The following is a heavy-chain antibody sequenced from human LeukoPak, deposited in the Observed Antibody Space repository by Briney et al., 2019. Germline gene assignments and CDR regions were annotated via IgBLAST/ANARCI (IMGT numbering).Heavy chain of an antibody. Sequence: PGGSLRLSCAASGFTFSSYGMSWVRQAPGKGLEWVSAISGSGGSTYYADSVKGRFTISRDNSKNTLYLQMNSLRAEDTAVYYCAKGSGGYNSGELSNWGQGTLVTVSS. CDR1: GFTFSSYG. J-gene: IGHJ4*02. CDR3: AKGSGGYNSGELSN. V-gene: IGHV3-23*01. CDR2: ISGSGGST. D-gene: IGHD5-24*01.